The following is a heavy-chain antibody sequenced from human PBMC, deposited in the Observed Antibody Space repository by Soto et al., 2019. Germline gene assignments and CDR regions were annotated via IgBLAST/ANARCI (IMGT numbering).Heavy chain of an antibody. CDR3: ARLGGYSYDYYYYYSDV. J-gene: IGHJ6*03. D-gene: IGHD5-18*01. V-gene: IGHV1-18*01. CDR2: ISAYNGNT. Sequence: GGSVKVSCKASGYTFTSYGISWVRQAPGQGLERMGWISAYNGNTNYAQKLQGRVTMTTDTSTSTAYMELRSLRSDDTAVYYCARLGGYSYDYYYYYSDVWVKGTTVTVSS. CDR1: GYTFTSYG.